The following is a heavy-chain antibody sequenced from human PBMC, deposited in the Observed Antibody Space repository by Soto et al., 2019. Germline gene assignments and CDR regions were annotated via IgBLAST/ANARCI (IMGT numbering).Heavy chain of an antibody. CDR2: ISAYNGNT. J-gene: IGHJ5*02. CDR3: ARDLKAVAGNNWFDP. D-gene: IGHD6-19*01. CDR1: GYTFTSYG. Sequence: ASVKVSCKASGYTFTSYGISWVRQAPGQGLEWMGWISAYNGNTNYAQKLQGRVTMTTDTSTSTAYMELRSLRSDDTAVYYCARDLKAVAGNNWFDPWGQGTLVTVSS. V-gene: IGHV1-18*01.